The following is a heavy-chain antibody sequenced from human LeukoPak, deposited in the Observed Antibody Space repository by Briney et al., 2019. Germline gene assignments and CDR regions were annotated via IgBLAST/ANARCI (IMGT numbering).Heavy chain of an antibody. CDR3: ATTPYCGGDCSLDY. V-gene: IGHV1-24*01. D-gene: IGHD2-21*02. J-gene: IGHJ4*02. Sequence: ASVKVSCKVSGYTLTELSMHWVRQAPGKGLEWMGGFDPEGGETIYAQKFQGRVTMTEDTSTDTAYMELSSLRSEDTAVYYCATTPYCGGDCSLDYWGQGTLVTVSS. CDR1: GYTLTELS. CDR2: FDPEGGET.